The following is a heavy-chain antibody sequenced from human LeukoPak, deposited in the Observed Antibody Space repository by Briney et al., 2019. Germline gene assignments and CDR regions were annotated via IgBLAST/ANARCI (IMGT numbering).Heavy chain of an antibody. CDR2: INHSGTT. J-gene: IGHJ4*02. V-gene: IGHV4-34*01. CDR3: ARDGNAL. CDR1: GGSFSDYY. D-gene: IGHD1-1*01. Sequence: SETLSLTCAVYGGSFSDYYWSWIRQSPGKGLEWIGEINHSGTTHYNPSLKSRVTISVDTSKNQFSLKLRSVTAADTAVYYCARDGNALWGQGTLVTVSS.